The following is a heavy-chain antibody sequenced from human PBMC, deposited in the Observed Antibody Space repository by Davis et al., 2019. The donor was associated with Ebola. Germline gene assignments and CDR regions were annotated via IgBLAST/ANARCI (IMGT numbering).Heavy chain of an antibody. CDR2: IIPIFGSA. Sequence: AASVKVSCKASGGTFSSYAISWVRQAPGQGLEWMGGIIPIFGSANYAQKFQGRVTITADESTSTAYMELSSLRSEDTAVYYCARGPHSSGYPHYYGMDVWGQGTTVTVSS. CDR3: ARGPHSSGYPHYYGMDV. V-gene: IGHV1-69*13. D-gene: IGHD3-22*01. CDR1: GGTFSSYA. J-gene: IGHJ6*02.